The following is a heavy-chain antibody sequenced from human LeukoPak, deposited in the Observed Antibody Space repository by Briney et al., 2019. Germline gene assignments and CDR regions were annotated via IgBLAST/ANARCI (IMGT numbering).Heavy chain of an antibody. CDR3: ARVRGSGWLTYYFDY. D-gene: IGHD6-19*01. Sequence: PGGSLRLSCAASGFTFSSYWMSWVRQAPGKGLEWVANIKQDGSEKYYVDSVKGRFTISRDNAKNSLYLQMNSLRAEDTAVYYCARVRGSGWLTYYFDYWGQGTLVTVSS. J-gene: IGHJ4*02. V-gene: IGHV3-7*01. CDR2: IKQDGSEK. CDR1: GFTFSSYW.